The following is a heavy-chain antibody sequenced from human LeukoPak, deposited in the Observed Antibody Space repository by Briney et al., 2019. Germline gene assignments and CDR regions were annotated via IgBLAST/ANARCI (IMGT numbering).Heavy chain of an antibody. CDR1: GFTVSTNY. CDR3: ARAQRSGYSFGHYFDY. Sequence: GGSLRLSCAASGFTVSTNYMSWVRQSPGKGLEWVSIIYSVGTTFYADSVKGRFTISRDNSKNTPYLQVNSLEAEDTAVYYCARAQRSGYSFGHYFDYWGQGSLVTVSS. CDR2: IYSVGTT. J-gene: IGHJ4*02. D-gene: IGHD5-18*01. V-gene: IGHV3-66*01.